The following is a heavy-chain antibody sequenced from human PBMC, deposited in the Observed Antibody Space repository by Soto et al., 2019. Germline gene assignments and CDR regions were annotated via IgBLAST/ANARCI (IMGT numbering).Heavy chain of an antibody. CDR1: GGTFSSYA. Sequence: QVQLVQSGAEVKKPGSSVKVSCKASGGTFSSYAISWVRQAPGQGLEWMGGIIPIFGTANYAQKFQGRVTITADKSTSTAYMGLSSLRSEDTAVYYCAREVRGGSGSYRYYYGMDVWGQGTTVTVSS. CDR2: IIPIFGTA. V-gene: IGHV1-69*06. D-gene: IGHD3-10*01. CDR3: AREVRGGSGSYRYYYGMDV. J-gene: IGHJ6*02.